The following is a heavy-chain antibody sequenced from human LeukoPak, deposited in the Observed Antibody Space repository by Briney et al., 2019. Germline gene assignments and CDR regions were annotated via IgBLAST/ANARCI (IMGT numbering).Heavy chain of an antibody. Sequence: GGSLRLSCAASGFTFSSYAMSWVRQAPGKGLEWVSAISGSGGSTYYADSAKGRFTISRDNSKNTLYLQMNSLRAEDTAVYYCAKVEDIVVVPAAGFDYWGQGTLVTVSS. V-gene: IGHV3-23*01. CDR3: AKVEDIVVVPAAGFDY. J-gene: IGHJ4*02. CDR2: ISGSGGST. CDR1: GFTFSSYA. D-gene: IGHD2-2*01.